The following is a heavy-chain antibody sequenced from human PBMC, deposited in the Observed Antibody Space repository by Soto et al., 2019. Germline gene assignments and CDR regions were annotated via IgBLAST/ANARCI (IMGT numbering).Heavy chain of an antibody. J-gene: IGHJ3*02. V-gene: IGHV4-59*01. CDR1: GGSISSYY. Sequence: LSLTCTVSGGSISSYYWSWIRQPRGKGLEWIGYIYYSGSTNYNPSLKSRVTISVDTSKNQFSLKLSSVTAADTAVYYCARDGGIAAAGTHSAFDIWGQGTMVTVSS. CDR2: IYYSGST. D-gene: IGHD6-13*01. CDR3: ARDGGIAAAGTHSAFDI.